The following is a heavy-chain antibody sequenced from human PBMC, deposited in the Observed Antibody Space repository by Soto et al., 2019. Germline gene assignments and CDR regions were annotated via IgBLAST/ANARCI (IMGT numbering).Heavy chain of an antibody. CDR1: GGSISSGDYY. D-gene: IGHD3-3*01. V-gene: IGHV4-30-4*01. CDR3: ARSTYYDFWSGYYGMDV. CDR2: IYYSGST. J-gene: IGHJ6*02. Sequence: QVQLQESGPGRVKPSQTLSLTCTVSGGSISSGDYYWSWIRQPPGKGLEWIGYIYYSGSTYYNPSLKSRVTISVDTSKNQFSLKLSSVTAADTAVYYCARSTYYDFWSGYYGMDVWGQGTTVTVSS.